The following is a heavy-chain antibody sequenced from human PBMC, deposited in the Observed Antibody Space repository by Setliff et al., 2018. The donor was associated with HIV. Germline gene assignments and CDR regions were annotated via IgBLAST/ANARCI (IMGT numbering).Heavy chain of an antibody. CDR2: IWNDGSNK. CDR3: ARDRDPHYDYVWGNYRPEYFQH. CDR1: GFPVSDNY. Sequence: GGSLRLSCAASGFPVSDNYMTWVRQAPGKGLEWVSVIWNDGSNKYYADSVKGRFTISRDNSKNTVYLQMDSLRIDDTAVYYCARDRDPHYDYVWGNYRPEYFQHWGQGTRVTVSS. J-gene: IGHJ1*01. D-gene: IGHD3-16*02. V-gene: IGHV3-33*08.